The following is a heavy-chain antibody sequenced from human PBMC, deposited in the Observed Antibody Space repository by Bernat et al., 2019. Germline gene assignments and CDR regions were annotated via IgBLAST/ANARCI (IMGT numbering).Heavy chain of an antibody. CDR2: ISSSSSYT. Sequence: VQLVESGGGVVQPGRALRLSCAASGFTFSIYGMHWVRQAPGKGLEWVSYISSSSSYTNYADSVKGRFTISRDNAKNSLYLQMNSLRAEDTAVYYCARRLGIDYGDPWYFDYWGQGTLVTVSS. D-gene: IGHD4-17*01. J-gene: IGHJ4*02. CDR1: GFTFSIYG. V-gene: IGHV3-21*05. CDR3: ARRLGIDYGDPWYFDY.